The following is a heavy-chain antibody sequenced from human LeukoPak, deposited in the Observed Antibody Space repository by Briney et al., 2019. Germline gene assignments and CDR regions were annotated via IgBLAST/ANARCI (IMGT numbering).Heavy chain of an antibody. V-gene: IGHV3-7*01. Sequence: QSGGSLRLSCAASGVTFSIYWMSWVRQAPGKGLEWVANIKRDGSETYCVDSVKGRFIISRDNAKNSLYLQMNSLRAEDTAVYYCAREAYTNAWPIDYWGQGALVTVSS. D-gene: IGHD4-11*01. J-gene: IGHJ4*02. CDR1: GVTFSIYW. CDR2: IKRDGSET. CDR3: AREAYTNAWPIDY.